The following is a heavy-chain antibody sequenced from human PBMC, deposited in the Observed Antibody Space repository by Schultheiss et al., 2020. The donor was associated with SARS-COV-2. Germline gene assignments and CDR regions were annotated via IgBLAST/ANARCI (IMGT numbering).Heavy chain of an antibody. V-gene: IGHV3-21*04. Sequence: GGSLRLSCAASGFTVSSNYMRWVRQAPGKGLGWVSSISSSSSYIYYADSVKGRFTISRDNAKNPLYLKMNSVRAEDTAVYYCAKGETTVTTYDAFDIWGQGTMVTVSS. D-gene: IGHD4-11*01. CDR3: AKGETTVTTYDAFDI. CDR1: GFTVSSNY. J-gene: IGHJ3*02. CDR2: ISSSSSYI.